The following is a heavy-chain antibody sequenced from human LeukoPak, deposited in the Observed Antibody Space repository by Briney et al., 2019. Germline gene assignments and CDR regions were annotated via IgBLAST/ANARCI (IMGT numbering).Heavy chain of an antibody. J-gene: IGHJ4*02. CDR3: ARDGPWKSDC. CDR2: TSGST. V-gene: IGHV4-38-2*02. Sequence: SETLSLTCTVSGDSVSTSYYWGWIRQPPGKGLEWIGSTSGSTYYNPSLKSRVTISVDTSRNQFSLKLTSVTAADTAVYYCARDGPWKSDCWGQGTLVTVSS. CDR1: GDSVSTSYY. D-gene: IGHD1-1*01.